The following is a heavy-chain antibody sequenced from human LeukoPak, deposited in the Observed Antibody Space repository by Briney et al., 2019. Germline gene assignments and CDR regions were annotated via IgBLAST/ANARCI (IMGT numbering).Heavy chain of an antibody. CDR3: AKSLSSGTLLDY. Sequence: GGSLRLSCAASGFTFSSYGMHWVRQAPGKGLEWVAFIRYDGINKYYADSVKGRFTISRDNSKNTLYLQMNSLRAEDTAVYYCAKSLSSGTLLDYWGQGTLVTVSS. CDR1: GFTFSSYG. CDR2: IRYDGINK. V-gene: IGHV3-30*02. J-gene: IGHJ4*02. D-gene: IGHD6-19*01.